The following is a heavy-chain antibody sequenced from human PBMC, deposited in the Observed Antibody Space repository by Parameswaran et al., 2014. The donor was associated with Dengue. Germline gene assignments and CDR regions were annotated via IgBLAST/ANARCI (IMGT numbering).Heavy chain of an antibody. Sequence: WIRQPPGKGLEWVGRIKSKTDGGTTDYAAPVKGRFTISRDDSKNTLYLQMNSLKTEDTAVYYCTTGIRSYGGYWGQGTLVTVSS. CDR2: IKSKTDGGTT. V-gene: IGHV3-15*01. CDR3: TTGIRSYGGY. D-gene: IGHD4-23*01. J-gene: IGHJ4*02.